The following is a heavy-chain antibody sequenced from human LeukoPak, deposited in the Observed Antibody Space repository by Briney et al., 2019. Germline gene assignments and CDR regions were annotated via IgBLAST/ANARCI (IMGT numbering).Heavy chain of an antibody. Sequence: ASVKVSCKASGYTFTGYYMHWVRRAPGQGLEWMGWINPNSGGTNYAQKFQGRVTMTRDTSISTAYMELSRLRSDDTAVYYCARGVGIQLWLPPDYWGQGTLVTVSS. CDR3: ARGVGIQLWLPPDY. J-gene: IGHJ4*02. CDR1: GYTFTGYY. CDR2: INPNSGGT. V-gene: IGHV1-2*02. D-gene: IGHD5-18*01.